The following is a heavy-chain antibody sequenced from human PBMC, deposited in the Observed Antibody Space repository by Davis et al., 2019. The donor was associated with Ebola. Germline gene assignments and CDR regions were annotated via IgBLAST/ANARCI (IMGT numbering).Heavy chain of an antibody. CDR2: INPSGGST. Sequence: AASVKVSCKASGGTFSSYAISWVRQAPGQGLEWMGIINPSGGSTSYAQKFQGRLTITADEGTSTVYMELSSLRSEDTAVFYCARPSGCGSTFGQSDPFDIWGQGTLVTVSS. J-gene: IGHJ3*02. CDR1: GGTFSSYA. D-gene: IGHD6-19*01. CDR3: ARPSGCGSTFGQSDPFDI. V-gene: IGHV1-69*11.